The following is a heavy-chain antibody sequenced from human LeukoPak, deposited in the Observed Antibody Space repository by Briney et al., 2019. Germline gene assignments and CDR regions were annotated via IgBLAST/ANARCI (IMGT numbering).Heavy chain of an antibody. D-gene: IGHD4-17*01. CDR3: ARDPAYGALDY. CDR2: ISPDGNLK. CDR1: GFTFSWSW. J-gene: IGHJ4*02. Sequence: PGGSLRLSCVASGFTFSWSWMTWVRQAPGRGLQWLGYISPDGNLKSYVDSVKGRFTISRDNARNSVYLQISSLRVEDTSVYYCARDPAYGALDYWGQGTLVAVSS. V-gene: IGHV3-7*01.